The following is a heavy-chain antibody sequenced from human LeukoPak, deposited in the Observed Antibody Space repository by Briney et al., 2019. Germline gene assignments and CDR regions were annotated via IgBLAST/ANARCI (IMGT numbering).Heavy chain of an antibody. CDR1: GYTFTSYA. V-gene: IGHV1-3*01. CDR3: AREIYYYDSSGYSY. CDR2: INAGNGNT. Sequence: ASVKVSCEASGYTFTSYAMHWVRQAPGQRLEWMGWINAGNGNTKYSQKFQGRVTITRDTSASTAYMELSSLRSEDTAVYYCAREIYYYDSSGYSYWGQGTLVTVSS. D-gene: IGHD3-22*01. J-gene: IGHJ4*02.